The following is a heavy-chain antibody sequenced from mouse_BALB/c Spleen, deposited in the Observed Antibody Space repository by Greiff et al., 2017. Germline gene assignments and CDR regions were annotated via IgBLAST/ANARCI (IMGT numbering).Heavy chain of an antibody. CDR2: INPGSGGT. Sequence: QVQLQQSGAELVRPGTSVKVSCKASGYAFTNYLIEWVKQRPGQGLEWIGVINPGSGGTNYNEKFKGKATLTADKSSSTAYMQLSSLTSDDSAVYFCARKASYYGNALAYWGQGTLVTVSA. CDR1: GYAFTNYL. V-gene: IGHV1-54*01. CDR3: ARKASYYGNALAY. D-gene: IGHD2-10*01. J-gene: IGHJ3*01.